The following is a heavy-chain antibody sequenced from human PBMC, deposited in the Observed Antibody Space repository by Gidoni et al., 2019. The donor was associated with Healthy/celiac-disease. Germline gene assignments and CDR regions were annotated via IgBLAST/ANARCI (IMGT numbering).Heavy chain of an antibody. D-gene: IGHD5-18*01. J-gene: IGHJ4*02. Sequence: EVQLVESGGGLVKPGGSRRLSCAASGFTFSNAWMSWVRQAPGKGLEWVGRIKSKTDGGTTDYAAPVKGRFTISRDDSKNTLYLQMNSLKTEDTAVYYCTTLDTAMAYYFDYWGQGTLVTVSS. V-gene: IGHV3-15*01. CDR3: TTLDTAMAYYFDY. CDR2: IKSKTDGGTT. CDR1: GFTFSNAW.